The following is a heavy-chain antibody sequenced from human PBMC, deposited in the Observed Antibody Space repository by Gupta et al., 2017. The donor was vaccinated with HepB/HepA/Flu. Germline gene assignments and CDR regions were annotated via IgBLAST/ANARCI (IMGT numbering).Heavy chain of an antibody. V-gene: IGHV3-33*01. J-gene: IGHJ6*02. CDR1: GFRFKNYG. CDR3: ARDGPHYDIDV. CDR2: SLSEGSDDK. Sequence: QVQLVESGREVVQSGSSLRLPCVPSGFRFKNYGMHWVRRVPGKGLEWLAFSLSEGSDDKYYGDSVKCRFTISRDNSRNMLYLQMNSLIVDDTAVYFCARDGPHYDIDVWGQGTTVTVS.